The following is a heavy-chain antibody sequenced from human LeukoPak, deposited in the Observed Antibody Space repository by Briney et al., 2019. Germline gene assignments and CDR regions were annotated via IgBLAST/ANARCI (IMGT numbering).Heavy chain of an antibody. CDR2: ISGSGGST. J-gene: IGHJ4*02. V-gene: IGHV3-23*01. CDR1: GFTFSSYA. D-gene: IGHD6-13*01. Sequence: GGSLRLSCAASGFTFSSYAMSRVRQAPGKGLEWVSAISGSGGSTYYADSVKGRFTISRDNSKNTLYLQMNSLRDEDTALYYCAKDPVYSTSQRYFDYWGQGTLVTVSS. CDR3: AKDPVYSTSQRYFDY.